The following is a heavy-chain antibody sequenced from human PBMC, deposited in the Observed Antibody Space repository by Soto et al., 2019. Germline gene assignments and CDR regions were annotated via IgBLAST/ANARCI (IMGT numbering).Heavy chain of an antibody. CDR3: ARPRIAVAGTGYAFDI. CDR1: GGTFSSNA. Sequence: SVKVSCTASGGTFSSNASSWVRQAPEQGLEWMGGIIPIFGTANYAQKFQGRVTITADESTSTAYMELSSLRSEDTAVYYCARPRIAVAGTGYAFDIWGQGTMVTVSS. D-gene: IGHD6-19*01. CDR2: IIPIFGTA. J-gene: IGHJ3*02. V-gene: IGHV1-69*13.